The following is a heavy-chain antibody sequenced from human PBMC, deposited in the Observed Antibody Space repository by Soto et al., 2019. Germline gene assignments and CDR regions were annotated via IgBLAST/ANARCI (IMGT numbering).Heavy chain of an antibody. CDR1: GFTFSSYS. Sequence: EVQLVESGGGLVQPGGSLRLSCAASGFTFSSYSMNWVRQAPGKGLEWVSYISSSSSIIYYADSVKGRFTISRDNAKNSLYLQMNSLRAEDTAVYYCARDSFGYFDLWGRGTLVTVSS. V-gene: IGHV3-48*01. J-gene: IGHJ2*01. CDR3: ARDSFGYFDL. CDR2: ISSSSSII.